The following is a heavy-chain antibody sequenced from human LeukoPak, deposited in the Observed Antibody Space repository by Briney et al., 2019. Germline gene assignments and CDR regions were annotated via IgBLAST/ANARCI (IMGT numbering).Heavy chain of an antibody. D-gene: IGHD3-10*01. CDR3: AATGMVRGVIAYYYGMDV. J-gene: IGHJ6*02. Sequence: PGGSLRLSCAASGFTFSSYAMSWVRQAPGKGLEWVSAISGSGGSTYYADSVKGRFTISRDNSKNTLYLQMNSLRAEDTAVYYCAATGMVRGVIAYYYGMDVWGQGTTVTVSS. CDR1: GFTFSSYA. CDR2: ISGSGGST. V-gene: IGHV3-23*01.